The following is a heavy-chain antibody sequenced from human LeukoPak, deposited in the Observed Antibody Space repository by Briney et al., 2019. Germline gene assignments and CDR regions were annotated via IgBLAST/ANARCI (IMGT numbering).Heavy chain of an antibody. CDR2: IYYSGST. J-gene: IGHJ6*02. CDR3: ARDETTRHYGMDV. Sequence: PSETLSLTCTVSGGSISSSSYYWGWIRQPPGKGLEWIGSIYYSGSTYYNPSLKSRVTISVDTSKNQFSLKLSSVTAADTAVYYCARDETTRHYGMDVWGQGTTVAVSS. D-gene: IGHD1-26*01. CDR1: GGSISSSSYY. V-gene: IGHV4-39*07.